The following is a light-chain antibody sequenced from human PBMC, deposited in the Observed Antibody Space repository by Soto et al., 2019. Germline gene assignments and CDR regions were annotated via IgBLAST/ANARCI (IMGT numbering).Light chain of an antibody. CDR3: QQYNSYSEA. Sequence: DIQLTQSPSLLSASIGDRVTITCRASHDISTFLAWYQQKPGKAPKLLIYEASTLQSGVPSRFSGSGSGTEFTLTISSLQPDDFATYYCQQYNSYSEAFGQGTKVDI. J-gene: IGKJ1*01. CDR1: HDISTF. CDR2: EAS. V-gene: IGKV1-9*01.